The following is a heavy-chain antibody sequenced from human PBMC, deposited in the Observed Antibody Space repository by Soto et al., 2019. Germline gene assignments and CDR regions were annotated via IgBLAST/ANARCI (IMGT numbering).Heavy chain of an antibody. CDR2: IYYSGST. CDR3: ARIAGYDILTGYHYYGMDV. D-gene: IGHD3-9*01. Sequence: SETLSLTCTVSGGSVSSGSYYWSWIRQPPGKGLEWIGYIYYSGSTNYNPSLKSRVTISVDTSKNQFSLKLSSVTAADTAVYYCARIAGYDILTGYHYYGMDVWGQGTTVTVSS. CDR1: GGSVSSGSYY. V-gene: IGHV4-61*01. J-gene: IGHJ6*02.